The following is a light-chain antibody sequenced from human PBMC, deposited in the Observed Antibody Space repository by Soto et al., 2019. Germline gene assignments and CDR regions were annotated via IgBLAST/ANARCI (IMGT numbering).Light chain of an antibody. J-gene: IGLJ2*01. CDR2: DVS. V-gene: IGLV2-14*01. Sequence: QSVLTRPASVSGSPGQSITISCTGTSSDVGGYNYVSWYQQHPGKAPKLMIYDVSNRPSGVSNRFSGSKSGNTASLTISGLQAEDGADYYCSSYTSSSTLVFGGGTKVTVL. CDR1: SSDVGGYNY. CDR3: SSYTSSSTLV.